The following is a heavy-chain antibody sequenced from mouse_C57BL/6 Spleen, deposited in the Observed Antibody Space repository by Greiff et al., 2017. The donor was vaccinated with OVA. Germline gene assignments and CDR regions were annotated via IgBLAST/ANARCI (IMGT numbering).Heavy chain of an antibody. D-gene: IGHD2-1*01. CDR1: GYAFINYL. Sequence: QVQLKQSGAELVRPGTSVKVSCKASGYAFINYLIEWVKQRPGQGLEWIGVINPGSGGTNYNEKFKGKATLTADKSSSTAYMQLSSLTSEDSAVYYWSRPPPPLYGNYDAWFAYWGKGTLVTVSA. CDR3: SRPPPPLYGNYDAWFAY. V-gene: IGHV1-54*01. CDR2: INPGSGGT. J-gene: IGHJ3*01.